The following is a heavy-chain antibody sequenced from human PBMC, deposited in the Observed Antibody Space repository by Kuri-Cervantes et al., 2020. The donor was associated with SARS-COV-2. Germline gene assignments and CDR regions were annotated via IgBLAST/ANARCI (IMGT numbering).Heavy chain of an antibody. V-gene: IGHV3-30-3*01. D-gene: IGHD3-10*01. J-gene: IGHJ3*02. CDR1: GFFFGAYS. Sequence: SLKISCAASGFFFGAYSMHWVRQAPGKGLEWVAGLSFDGNNDYYTQSVKGRFTISRDNSNNTLFLHMDSLRGDDTAVYYCARERGPDADGFDIWGQGTMVTVSS. CDR3: ARERGPDADGFDI. CDR2: LSFDGNND.